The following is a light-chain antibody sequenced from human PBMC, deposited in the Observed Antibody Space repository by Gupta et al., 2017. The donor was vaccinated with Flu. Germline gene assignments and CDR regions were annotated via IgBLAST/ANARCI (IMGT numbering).Light chain of an antibody. CDR3: QQANSFPIT. V-gene: IGKV1-12*01. CDR1: QGISRW. Sequence: GDRINISCRASQGISRWLAWYQQKPGKAPKPLIFAASILQSGVASRFSGSWSGTDFTLTINNLQHEDFGTYYCQQANSFPITFGQGTRL. J-gene: IGKJ5*01. CDR2: AAS.